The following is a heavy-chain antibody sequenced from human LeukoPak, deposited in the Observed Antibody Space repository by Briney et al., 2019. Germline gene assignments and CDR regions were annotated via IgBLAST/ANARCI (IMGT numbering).Heavy chain of an antibody. CDR3: GRGAIRGLDP. D-gene: IGHD5-12*01. CDR1: GFTFSRYW. J-gene: IGHJ5*02. V-gene: IGHV3-7*01. CDR2: IKDDGRQK. Sequence: GGSLRLSCAPSGFTFSRYWMTWVRQTPEKGLEWVASIKDDGRQKYYVDSVKGRFTVSRDNAKNSAYLQMDSLRAEDTALYYCGRGAIRGLDPGGQGPLVTVS.